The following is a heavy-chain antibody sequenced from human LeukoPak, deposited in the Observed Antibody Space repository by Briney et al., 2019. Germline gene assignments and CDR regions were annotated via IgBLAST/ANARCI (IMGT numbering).Heavy chain of an antibody. Sequence: PGGSLRLSCRASGFTFSDYAMTWVRQAPGKGLEWVAFIRYDGSNKYYADSVKGRFTISRDNSKNTLYLQMNSLRAEDTAVYYCAKDDLAPDYWGQGTLVTVSS. CDR2: IRYDGSNK. V-gene: IGHV3-30*02. CDR1: GFTFSDYA. J-gene: IGHJ4*02. CDR3: AKDDLAPDY.